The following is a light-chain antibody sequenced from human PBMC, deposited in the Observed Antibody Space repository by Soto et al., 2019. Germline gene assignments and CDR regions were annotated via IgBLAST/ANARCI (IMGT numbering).Light chain of an antibody. CDR3: QQYGSSRWT. V-gene: IGKV3-20*01. CDR2: GAS. CDR1: QSVGSNY. Sequence: EIVLTQSPGTLSLSPGERATLSCRASQSVGSNYLAWYQQNPGQAPRLLIYGASSRATGIPDRFSGSGSGTDFTLTISRMEPEDFALYYCQQYGSSRWTFGQGTKVVIK. J-gene: IGKJ1*01.